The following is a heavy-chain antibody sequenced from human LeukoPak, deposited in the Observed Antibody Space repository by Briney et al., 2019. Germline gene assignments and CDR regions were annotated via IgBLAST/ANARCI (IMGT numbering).Heavy chain of an antibody. V-gene: IGHV4-39*01. CDR3: ARRNGYNFNWFDP. CDR1: GGSVSSSSYY. Sequence: SETLSLTCTVSGGSVSSSSYYWGWIRQPPGKGLEWIGNIYYSGSTYYNPSLKSRVTISVDTSKNQFSLKVSSVTAADTAVYYCARRNGYNFNWFDPWGQGTLVTVSS. J-gene: IGHJ5*02. CDR2: IYYSGST. D-gene: IGHD5-24*01.